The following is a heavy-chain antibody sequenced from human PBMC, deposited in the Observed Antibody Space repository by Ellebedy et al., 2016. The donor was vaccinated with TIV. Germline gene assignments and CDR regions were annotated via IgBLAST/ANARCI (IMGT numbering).Heavy chain of an antibody. CDR2: ISYDGSNK. Sequence: PGGSLRLPCAASGFTFSRYGMHWVRQAPGKGLEWVAVISYDGSNKYYADSVKGRFTISRDNSKNTLYLQMNSLRAEDTAVYYCAKGRGGSYYSSIDYWGQGTLVTVSS. D-gene: IGHD1-26*01. CDR1: GFTFSRYG. V-gene: IGHV3-30*18. J-gene: IGHJ4*02. CDR3: AKGRGGSYYSSIDY.